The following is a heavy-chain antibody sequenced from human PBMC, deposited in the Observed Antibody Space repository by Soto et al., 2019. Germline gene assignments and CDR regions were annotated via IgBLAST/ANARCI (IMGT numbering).Heavy chain of an antibody. Sequence: GGSLRLSYTVAGFTFVDYARRWFRQEPGKGLEWVGFIRSKAYGGTTEYAASVKGRFTISRDDSKSIAYLQMNSLKTEDTAVYYCTRGLGVVPAAMTEQQLVPFDYWGQGTLVTVSS. CDR1: GFTFVDYA. J-gene: IGHJ4*02. CDR2: IRSKAYGGTT. V-gene: IGHV3-49*03. CDR3: TRGLGVVPAAMTEQQLVPFDY. D-gene: IGHD2-2*01.